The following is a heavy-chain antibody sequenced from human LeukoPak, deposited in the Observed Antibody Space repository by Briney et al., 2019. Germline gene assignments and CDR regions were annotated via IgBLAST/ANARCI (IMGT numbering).Heavy chain of an antibody. D-gene: IGHD6-19*01. CDR1: GFSLSTSGMG. CDR3: AHRRGAGYFDY. V-gene: IGHV2-5*02. Sequence: ESGPTLVKPTQTLTLTFTFSGFSLSTSGMGVGWIRQPPGKALEWLALIYWDDDKRYSPSLKSRLTITKDTSKNQVVLTMTNMDPVDTATYYCAHRRGAGYFDYWGQGTLVTVSS. CDR2: IYWDDDK. J-gene: IGHJ4*02.